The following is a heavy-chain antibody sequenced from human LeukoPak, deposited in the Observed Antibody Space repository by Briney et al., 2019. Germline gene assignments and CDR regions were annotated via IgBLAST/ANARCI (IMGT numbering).Heavy chain of an antibody. V-gene: IGHV3-30*02. CDR1: GFIFSSYG. CDR3: AKGGGTNPPDY. Sequence: PGGSLRLSCAASGFIFSSYGMHWVHQAPDKGLEWVAFIRYDGSRKYYADSVKGRFTISRDNSKNTLYLRMNSLRAEDTAMYYCAKGGGTNPPDYWGQGTLVTVSS. J-gene: IGHJ4*02. CDR2: IRYDGSRK. D-gene: IGHD1-1*01.